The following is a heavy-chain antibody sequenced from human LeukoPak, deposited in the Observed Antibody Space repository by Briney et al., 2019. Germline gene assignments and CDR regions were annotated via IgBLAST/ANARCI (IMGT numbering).Heavy chain of an antibody. J-gene: IGHJ4*02. D-gene: IGHD6-13*01. CDR3: ASGRQLGY. CDR1: GFTFSNYW. V-gene: IGHV3-7*01. Sequence: QPGGSLSLSCAASGFTFSNYWMSWVRQAPAKGLEWVANIKEDGSEKYYVDSVKGRFTISRDNARNSLYLQMNGLRAEDTAVYYCASGRQLGYWGQGTLVTVSS. CDR2: IKEDGSEK.